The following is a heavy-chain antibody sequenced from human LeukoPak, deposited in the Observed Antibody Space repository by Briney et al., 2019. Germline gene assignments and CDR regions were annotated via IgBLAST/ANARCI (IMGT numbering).Heavy chain of an antibody. CDR1: GFTVSSNY. Sequence: PGGSLRLSCTASGFTVSSNYMNWVRQAPGKGLEWVSVIFSGGTTYYADSVKGSFTISGDNSKNTVYLQMNSLRAEDTAVYYCARDPEYYYYGMDVWGQGTTVTVSS. D-gene: IGHD1-14*01. J-gene: IGHJ6*02. CDR2: IFSGGTT. CDR3: ARDPEYYYYGMDV. V-gene: IGHV3-66*01.